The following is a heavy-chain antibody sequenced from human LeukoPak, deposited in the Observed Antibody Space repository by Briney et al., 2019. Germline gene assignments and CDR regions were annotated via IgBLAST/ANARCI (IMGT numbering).Heavy chain of an antibody. V-gene: IGHV1-18*01. D-gene: IGHD6-19*01. Sequence: ASVKVSCKASGYTFTSYGISWVRQAPGQGLEWMGWISAYDGNTNYAQKFQGRVTMTRDTSTSTAYMELSSLRSEDTAVYYCARPGYSSGGRAFDYWGQGTLVTVSS. J-gene: IGHJ4*02. CDR2: ISAYDGNT. CDR3: ARPGYSSGGRAFDY. CDR1: GYTFTSYG.